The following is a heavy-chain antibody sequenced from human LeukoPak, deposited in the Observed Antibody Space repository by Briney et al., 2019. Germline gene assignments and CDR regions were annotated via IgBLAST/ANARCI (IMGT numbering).Heavy chain of an antibody. J-gene: IGHJ4*02. CDR3: ARDYGDYVFDY. CDR2: IYYSGST. D-gene: IGHD4-17*01. CDR1: GGSISSSSYY. Sequence: SETLSLTCTVSGGSISSSSYYWGWIRQPPGKGLEWIGSIYYSGSTYYNPSLKSRVTISVDTSKNQFSLKLSSVTAADTAVYYCARDYGDYVFDYWGQGTLVTVSS. V-gene: IGHV4-39*02.